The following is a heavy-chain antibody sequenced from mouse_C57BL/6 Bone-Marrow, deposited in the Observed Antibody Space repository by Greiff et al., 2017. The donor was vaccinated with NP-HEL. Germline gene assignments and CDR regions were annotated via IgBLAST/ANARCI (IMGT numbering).Heavy chain of an antibody. D-gene: IGHD1-1*01. CDR2: IDPNSGGT. CDR1: GYTFTSYW. J-gene: IGHJ1*03. CDR3: ARYYYGSRGWYFDV. Sequence: VQLQQPGADLVKPGASVKLSCKASGYTFTSYWMHWVKQRPGRGLEWIGRIDPNSGGTKFNEKFKTKATLTVDKPSSTAYMQLSSLTSEDSAVYDWARYYYGSRGWYFDVWGTGTTVTVSS. V-gene: IGHV1-72*01.